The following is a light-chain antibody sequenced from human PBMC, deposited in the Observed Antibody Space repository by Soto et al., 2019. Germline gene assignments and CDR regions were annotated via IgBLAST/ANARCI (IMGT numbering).Light chain of an antibody. CDR2: LGS. J-gene: IGKJ2*01. CDR3: MQALQTPQ. Sequence: DIVMTQSPLSLPVTPGEPASISCRSSQSLLHSSGYMYLDWYLQKPGQSPQLLIYLGSNRASGVPDRFSGSGSGTDLILTISRVEAEDVGLYNCMQALQTPQFGQGTKLEIK. V-gene: IGKV2-28*01. CDR1: QSLLHSSGYMY.